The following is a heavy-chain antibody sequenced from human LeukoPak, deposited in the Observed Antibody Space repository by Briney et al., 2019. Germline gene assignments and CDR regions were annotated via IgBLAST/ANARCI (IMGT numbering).Heavy chain of an antibody. J-gene: IGHJ3*02. CDR1: GFTFSSYA. CDR2: ISSSSSYI. Sequence: GGSLRLSCAASGFTFSSYAMSWVRQAPGKGLEWVSSISSSSSYIYYADSVKGRFTISRDNAKNSLYLQMNSLRAEDTAVYYCARDAGGDYVDAFDIWGQGTMVTVSS. CDR3: ARDAGGDYVDAFDI. D-gene: IGHD2-21*02. V-gene: IGHV3-21*01.